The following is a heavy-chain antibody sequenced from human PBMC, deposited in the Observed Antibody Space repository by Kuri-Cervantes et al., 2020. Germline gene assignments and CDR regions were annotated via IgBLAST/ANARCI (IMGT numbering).Heavy chain of an antibody. D-gene: IGHD1-1*01. CDR3: ARTAGTGFSYYYYGMDV. V-gene: IGHV3-33*01. Sequence: GESLKISCAASGFTFSSYGMHWVRQAPGKGLEWVAVIWYDGSNKYYADSVKGRFTISRDNSKNTLYLQMNSLRAEDTAVYYCARTAGTGFSYYYYGMDVWGQGTTVTVSS. J-gene: IGHJ6*02. CDR2: IWYDGSNK. CDR1: GFTFSSYG.